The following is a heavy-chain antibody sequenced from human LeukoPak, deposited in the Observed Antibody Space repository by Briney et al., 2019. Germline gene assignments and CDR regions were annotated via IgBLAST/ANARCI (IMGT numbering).Heavy chain of an antibody. D-gene: IGHD3-16*01. CDR2: IYSGGST. V-gene: IGHV3-53*01. CDR3: ARERLEDGMDV. J-gene: IGHJ6*02. Sequence: GGSLRLSCAASGFTVSSNYMSWVRQAPGKGLEWVSVIYSGGSTYYADSVKGRFTNSRDNSKNTLYLQMNSLRAEDTAVYYCARERLEDGMDVWGQGTTVTVCS. CDR1: GFTVSSNY.